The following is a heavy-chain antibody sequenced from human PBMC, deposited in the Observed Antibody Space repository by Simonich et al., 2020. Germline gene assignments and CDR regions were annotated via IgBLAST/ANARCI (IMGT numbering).Heavy chain of an antibody. CDR1: GFTFSSYA. D-gene: IGHD3-22*01. J-gene: IGHJ3*02. V-gene: IGHV3-23*01. CDR3: AKDLGERITMIVVVIDAFDI. CDR2: ISGSGGST. Sequence: GGGLVQPGGSLRLSCAASGFTFSSYAMSWVRQAPGKGLEWVSAISGSGGSTYYADSVKGRFTISRDNSKNTLKLQMNSLRAEDTAVYYCAKDLGERITMIVVVIDAFDIWGQGTMVTVSS.